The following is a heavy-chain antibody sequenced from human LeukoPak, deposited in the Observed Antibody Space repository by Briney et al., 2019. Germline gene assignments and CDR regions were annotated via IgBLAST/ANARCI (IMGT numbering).Heavy chain of an antibody. J-gene: IGHJ4*02. CDR1: GYNFTDYY. CDR3: ARGIWNRRSIFGVVIPNYYFDY. D-gene: IGHD3-3*01. V-gene: IGHV1-2*06. CDR2: VNCKSGGT. Sequence: GASVKVSCKASGYNFTDYYLHWARQAPGQGLEWVGRVNCKSGGTDYAQKFQGRVTMTRNTSISTAYMELSSLRSEDTAVYYCARGIWNRRSIFGVVIPNYYFDYWGQGTLVTVSS.